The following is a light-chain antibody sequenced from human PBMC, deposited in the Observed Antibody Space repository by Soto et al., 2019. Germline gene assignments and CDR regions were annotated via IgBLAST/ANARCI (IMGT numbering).Light chain of an antibody. CDR3: QQYNNWPRT. CDR1: QSISSY. V-gene: IGKV3-11*01. J-gene: IGKJ1*01. CDR2: DES. Sequence: EVVLTQSPDTLSLPPGERATLSCRASQSISSYLAWYQQKTGQAPRLLIYDESSRATGIPARLSGSGSGTDLTLTISRLQSEDFALYYCQQYNNWPRTCGQGTKVDIK.